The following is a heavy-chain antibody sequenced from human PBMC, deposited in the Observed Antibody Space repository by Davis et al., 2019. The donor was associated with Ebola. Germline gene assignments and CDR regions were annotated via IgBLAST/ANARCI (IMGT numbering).Heavy chain of an antibody. D-gene: IGHD3-3*01. CDR2: IDPSDSYT. Sequence: GESLKISCKGSGYSFTTYWIGWVRQMPGKGLEWMGRIDPSDSYTNYSPSFQGHVTISADKSISTAYLQWSSLKASDTAMYYCARSANYDFWSDYSDYWGQGTLVTVSS. V-gene: IGHV5-10-1*01. J-gene: IGHJ4*02. CDR3: ARSANYDFWSDYSDY. CDR1: GYSFTTYW.